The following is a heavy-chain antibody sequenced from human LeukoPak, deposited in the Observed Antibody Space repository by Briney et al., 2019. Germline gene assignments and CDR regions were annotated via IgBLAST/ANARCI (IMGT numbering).Heavy chain of an antibody. V-gene: IGHV3-30*04. Sequence: GGSLRLSCAASGFIFSTYSIHWVRQAPGKGLEWVAVISEDGINKYYTESMKGRFIISRDNSKNTLYLKMNSLRGDDTAVYYCATARSGYAILTGFLDYWGQGTLVTVSS. CDR3: ATARSGYAILTGFLDY. CDR1: GFIFSTYS. CDR2: ISEDGINK. D-gene: IGHD3-9*01. J-gene: IGHJ4*02.